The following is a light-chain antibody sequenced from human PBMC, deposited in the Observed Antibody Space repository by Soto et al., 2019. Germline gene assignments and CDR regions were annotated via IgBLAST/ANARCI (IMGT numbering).Light chain of an antibody. J-gene: IGLJ3*02. CDR1: NSDVGNYKL. Sequence: QSALTQPASVSGSPGQSITISCTGTNSDVGNYKLVSWYQQHPGKAPKLLIYEVTKRPSGVSSRFSGSKSGNTASLTVSGLQAEDEAYYYCCSYAGSTTFVVFGGGTKVTV. V-gene: IGLV2-23*02. CDR3: CSYAGSTTFVV. CDR2: EVT.